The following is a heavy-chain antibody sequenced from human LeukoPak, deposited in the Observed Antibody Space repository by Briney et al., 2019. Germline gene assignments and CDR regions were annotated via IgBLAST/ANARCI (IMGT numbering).Heavy chain of an antibody. J-gene: IGHJ6*02. CDR2: IYHSGST. CDR3: ARDSSSWFYGMDV. Sequence: SQTLSLTCAVSGGSISSGGYSWSWIRQPPGKGLEWIGYIYHSGSTYYNPSLKSRVTISVDRSKNQFSLKLSSVTAADTAVYYCARDSSSWFYGMDVWGQGTTATVSS. CDR1: GGSISSGGYS. D-gene: IGHD6-13*01. V-gene: IGHV4-30-2*01.